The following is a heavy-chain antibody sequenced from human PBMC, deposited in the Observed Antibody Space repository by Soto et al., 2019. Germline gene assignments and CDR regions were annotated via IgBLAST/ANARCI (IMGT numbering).Heavy chain of an antibody. CDR3: ARDSITRVYYGSGSYRIPPKYYYYNGMDV. CDR1: GFTFSSYA. J-gene: IGHJ6*02. Sequence: GGSLRLSCAASGFTFSSYAMHWVRQAPGKGLEWVAVISYDGSNKYYADSVKGRFTISRDNSKNTLYLQMNSLRAEDTAVYYCARDSITRVYYGSGSYRIPPKYYYYNGMDVWDEGTTVTVS. D-gene: IGHD3-10*01. V-gene: IGHV3-30-3*01. CDR2: ISYDGSNK.